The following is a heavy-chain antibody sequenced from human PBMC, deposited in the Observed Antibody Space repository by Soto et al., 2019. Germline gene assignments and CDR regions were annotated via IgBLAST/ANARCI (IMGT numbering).Heavy chain of an antibody. J-gene: IGHJ5*02. CDR3: ARDRERVWFDP. D-gene: IGHD6-25*01. CDR2: INQSGSP. V-gene: IGHV4-4*02. CDR1: SGTISSSNW. Sequence: SETLSLTCAVSSGTISSSNWWTWVRQPPGKGLEWIGEINQSGSPNYNPSLKSRVTISVDTSKNQFSLKLSSVTAADTAVYYCARDRERVWFDPWGQGTLVTVSS.